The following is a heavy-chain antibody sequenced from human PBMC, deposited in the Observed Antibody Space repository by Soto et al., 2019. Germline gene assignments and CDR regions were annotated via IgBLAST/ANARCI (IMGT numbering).Heavy chain of an antibody. CDR3: ARVTKEIPYYDILTGYYLRFDY. CDR1: GGSISSGDYY. V-gene: IGHV4-30-4*01. J-gene: IGHJ4*02. Sequence: SETLSLTCTVSGGSISSGDYYWSWIRQPPGKGLEWIGYIYYSGSTYYNPSLKSRVTISVDTSKNQFSLKLSSVTAADTAVYYCARVTKEIPYYDILTGYYLRFDYWGQGTLVTVSS. D-gene: IGHD3-9*01. CDR2: IYYSGST.